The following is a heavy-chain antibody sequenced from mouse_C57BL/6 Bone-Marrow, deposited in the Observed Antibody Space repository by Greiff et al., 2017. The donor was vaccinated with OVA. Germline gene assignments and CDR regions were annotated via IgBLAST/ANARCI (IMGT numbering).Heavy chain of an antibody. Sequence: QVQLKESGPELVKPGASVKLSCKASGYTFTSYDINWVKQRPGQGLEWIGWIYPRDGSTKYNEKFKGKATLTVDTSSSTAYMELHSLTSEDSAVYFCAREPQARAMDYWGQGTSVTVSS. V-gene: IGHV1-85*01. D-gene: IGHD3-2*02. CDR3: AREPQARAMDY. CDR1: GYTFTSYD. CDR2: IYPRDGST. J-gene: IGHJ4*01.